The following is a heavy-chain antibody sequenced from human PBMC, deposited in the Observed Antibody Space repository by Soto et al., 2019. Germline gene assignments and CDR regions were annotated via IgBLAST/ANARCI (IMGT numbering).Heavy chain of an antibody. D-gene: IGHD6-13*01. CDR3: AGDPWRRYSSSWQNYYYYGMDV. CDR2: IIPICGTA. CDR1: GGTFSSYA. Sequence: QVQLVQSGAEVKKPGSSVKVSCKASGGTFSSYAISWVRQAPGQGLEWMGGIIPICGTANYAQKFQGRVTITEDETTSTAYKELSSLRPEDTAVYYCAGDPWRRYSSSWQNYYYYGMDVWGQGTTLNVSS. J-gene: IGHJ6*01. V-gene: IGHV1-69*01.